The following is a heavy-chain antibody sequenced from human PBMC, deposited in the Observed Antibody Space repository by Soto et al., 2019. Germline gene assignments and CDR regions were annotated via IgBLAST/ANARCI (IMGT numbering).Heavy chain of an antibody. D-gene: IGHD3-10*01. Sequence: VQLVESGGGLVEPGGSLRLSCAASGFRFSDHYMTWIRQAPGKGLEWVSKISGGGTTIYYADSVKGRFTVSRDNAKNSLYLQMTSLRAEDTAVYYCAGDPYYYGSAFWGQGTLVTVSS. CDR2: ISGGGTTI. CDR1: GFRFSDHY. CDR3: AGDPYYYGSAF. V-gene: IGHV3-11*01. J-gene: IGHJ4*02.